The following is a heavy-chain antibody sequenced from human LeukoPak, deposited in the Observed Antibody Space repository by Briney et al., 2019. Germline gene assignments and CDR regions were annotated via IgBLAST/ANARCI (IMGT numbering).Heavy chain of an antibody. V-gene: IGHV3-7*03. CDR2: IKKDGSEK. D-gene: IGHD3-10*01. CDR1: GFTFSSYW. J-gene: IGHJ4*02. Sequence: GGSLRLSCAASGFTFSSYWMSWVRQAPGKGLEWVANIKKDGSEKYYVDSVKGRFTISRDNAKTSLYLQMNNLRAEDTALYYCARDFWGSGQGGFDYWGQGTLVTVSS. CDR3: ARDFWGSGQGGFDY.